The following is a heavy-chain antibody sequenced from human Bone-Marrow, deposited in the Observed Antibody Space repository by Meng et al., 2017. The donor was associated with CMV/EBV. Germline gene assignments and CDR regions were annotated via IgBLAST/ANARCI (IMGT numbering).Heavy chain of an antibody. D-gene: IGHD1-26*01. CDR3: ARDNGPSGSYFENWFDP. J-gene: IGHJ5*02. V-gene: IGHV1-2*02. Sequence: ASVKVSCKASGYTFTGYYMHWVRQAPGQGLEWMGWINPNSGGTNYAQKFQGRVTMTGDTSISTAYMELSRLRSDDTAVYYCARDNGPSGSYFENWFDPWGQGTLVTVSS. CDR2: INPNSGGT. CDR1: GYTFTGYY.